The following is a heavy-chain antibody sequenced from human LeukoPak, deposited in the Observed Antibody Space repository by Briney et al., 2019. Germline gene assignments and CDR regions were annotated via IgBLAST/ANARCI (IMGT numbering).Heavy chain of an antibody. Sequence: ASVKVSCKASGYTFTSYDINWVRQAPGQGLEWMGWISTYSGNTNYAQKLQGRVTMTTDTSTSTAYMELGSLRSDDTAVYYCARGAVQVWYDYWGQGTLVTVSS. D-gene: IGHD5-18*01. CDR3: ARGAVQVWYDY. CDR1: GYTFTSYD. CDR2: ISTYSGNT. J-gene: IGHJ4*02. V-gene: IGHV1-18*01.